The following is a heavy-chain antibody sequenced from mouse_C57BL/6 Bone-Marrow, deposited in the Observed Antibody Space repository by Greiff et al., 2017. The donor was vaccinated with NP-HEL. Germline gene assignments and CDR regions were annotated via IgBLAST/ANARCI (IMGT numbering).Heavy chain of an antibody. CDR3: ALDYYGSPAWFAY. J-gene: IGHJ3*01. V-gene: IGHV14-3*01. Sequence: DVQLQESVAELVRPGASVKLSCTASGFNIKNTYMHWVKQRPEQGLEWIGRIDPANGNTKYAPKFQGKAPITADTSANTAYLQLSSLTSGDTAIYYCALDYYGSPAWFAYWGQGTLVTVSA. D-gene: IGHD1-1*01. CDR2: IDPANGNT. CDR1: GFNIKNTY.